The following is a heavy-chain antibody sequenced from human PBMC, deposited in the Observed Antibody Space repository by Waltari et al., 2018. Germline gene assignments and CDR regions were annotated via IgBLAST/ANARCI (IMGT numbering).Heavy chain of an antibody. Sequence: QVQLVQSGAELKKPGSSVKVSCKVSGGSFSTHATTWGRQAPGQGLEWMGGIIPMFGTANYAQKIQDRVTINTDESMTTAYMHLSSLTSDDTAVYYCARGGLYGQQLLESAFEIWGQGTKVTVSS. CDR2: IIPMFGTA. V-gene: IGHV1-69*05. J-gene: IGHJ3*02. D-gene: IGHD6-13*01. CDR3: ARGGLYGQQLLESAFEI. CDR1: GGSFSTHA.